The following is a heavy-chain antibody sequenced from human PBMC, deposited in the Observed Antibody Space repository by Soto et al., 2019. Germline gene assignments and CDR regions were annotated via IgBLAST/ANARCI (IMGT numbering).Heavy chain of an antibody. CDR3: AKDRYLDHDSRGYLFDN. J-gene: IGHJ4*02. D-gene: IGHD3-22*01. CDR1: GFTFSTYA. Sequence: EVQLLESGGDLIEPGGSLRLSCAASGFTFSTYAMDWVRQAPGKGLEWVSGINSYGDYTYYADSVRGRFTISRDNSRNRLYLEMNSLRGDDTAIYYCAKDRYLDHDSRGYLFDNWGQGTLVTVSS. CDR2: INSYGDYT. V-gene: IGHV3-23*01.